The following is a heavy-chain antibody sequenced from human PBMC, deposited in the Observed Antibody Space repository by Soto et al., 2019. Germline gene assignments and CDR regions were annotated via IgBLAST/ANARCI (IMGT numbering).Heavy chain of an antibody. CDR1: GGSIISSNFY. CDR3: ARNVRGAVTMKWFYP. Sequence: QLQESGPGLVKLSETLSLTCTVSGGSIISSNFYWGWICQPPGKGLEWIGSVEYGGSTYDNPSLTSRVTLSSDPSKNQFPLKLTSVTAADTSINKCARNVRGAVTMKWFYPWGHGTLVTVSS. CDR2: VEYGGST. V-gene: IGHV4-39*01. D-gene: IGHD3-10*02. J-gene: IGHJ5*02.